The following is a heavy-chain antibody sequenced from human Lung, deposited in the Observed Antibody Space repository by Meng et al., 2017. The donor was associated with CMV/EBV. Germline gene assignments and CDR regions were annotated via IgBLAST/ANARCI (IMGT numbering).Heavy chain of an antibody. CDR1: GFTFSNYN. J-gene: IGHJ6*02. CDR3: ARDSYGMDV. CDR2: ISYRQAPGKGLEWVAYISYSTTT. V-gene: IGHV3-48*04. Sequence: ESLKISXETSGFTFSNYNMHWVRQAPGKGLEWVSYISYRQAPGKGLEWVAYISYSTTTYYADSVKGRFTISRDDAKNSLYLQMNRLRVEDTAVYYCARDSYGMDVWGQGPTVTVSS.